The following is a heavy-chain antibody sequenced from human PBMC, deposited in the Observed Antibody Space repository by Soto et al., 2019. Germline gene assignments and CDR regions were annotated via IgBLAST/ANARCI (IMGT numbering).Heavy chain of an antibody. CDR1: GGTFSNYP. J-gene: IGHJ4*02. D-gene: IGHD1-1*01. V-gene: IGHV1-69*01. CDR3: ARPRTVATTKGYDY. CDR2: IIPIFGKV. Sequence: QVQLVQSGAEVKKPGSSVKVSCKASGGTFSNYPFTWVRQAPVQGLEWMGGIIPIFGKVTYAQKFQGRVTISADESTSTAYMEMSSLTSEDTAVYYCARPRTVATTKGYDYWGQGTLVTVSS.